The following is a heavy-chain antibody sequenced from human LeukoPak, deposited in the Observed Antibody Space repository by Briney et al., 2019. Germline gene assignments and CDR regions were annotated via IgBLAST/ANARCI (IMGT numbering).Heavy chain of an antibody. D-gene: IGHD3-22*01. CDR2: ISAYNGNT. J-gene: IGHJ3*02. CDR1: GYTFTSYG. V-gene: IGHV1-18*01. Sequence: ASVKVSCKASGYTFTSYGISWVRQAPGQGLEWMGWISAYNGNTNYAQKLQGRVTMTTDTSTSTAYMELRSLRSDDTAVYYCARDRARYDSSGYGAFDIWGQGTMVTVSS. CDR3: ARDRARYDSSGYGAFDI.